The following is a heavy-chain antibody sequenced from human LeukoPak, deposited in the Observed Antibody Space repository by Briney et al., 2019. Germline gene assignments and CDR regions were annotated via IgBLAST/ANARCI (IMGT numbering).Heavy chain of an antibody. V-gene: IGHV4-59*01. D-gene: IGHD2-2*01. J-gene: IGHJ3*02. CDR3: ARDFGLGYCSSTSCYAFDI. Sequence: SETLSLTCTVSGGSISSYYWSWIRQPPGKGLEWIGYIYYSGSTNYNPSLKSRVTISVDTSKKQFSPKLSSVTAADTAVYYCARDFGLGYCSSTSCYAFDIWGQGTMVTVSS. CDR2: IYYSGST. CDR1: GGSISSYY.